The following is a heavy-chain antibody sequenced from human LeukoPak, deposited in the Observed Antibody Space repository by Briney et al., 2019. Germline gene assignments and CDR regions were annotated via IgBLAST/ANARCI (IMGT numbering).Heavy chain of an antibody. CDR2: ISSNGGST. CDR3: ARAWGRSSSWYGAMDY. V-gene: IGHV3-64*01. J-gene: IGHJ4*02. Sequence: GGSLRLSCAASEFTFSSYAMHWVRQAPGKGLEYVSAISSNGGSTYYANSVKGRFTISRDNSKNTLYLQMGSLRAEDMAVYYCARAWGRSSSWYGAMDYWGQGTLVTVSS. D-gene: IGHD6-13*01. CDR1: EFTFSSYA.